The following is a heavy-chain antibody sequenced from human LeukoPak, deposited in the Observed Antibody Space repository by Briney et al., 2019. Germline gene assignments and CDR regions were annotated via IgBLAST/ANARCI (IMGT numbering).Heavy chain of an antibody. CDR1: GFTFSNSA. D-gene: IGHD6-13*01. V-gene: IGHV3-23*01. Sequence: GGSLRLSCAASGFTFSNSAMTWVRQSPGKGLEWVSDISASGDTTHYAESVKGRFTISRDNSKNTLYLQMSSLRADDTAVYYCAKDRAAGTGEVDYWGQGTLVTVSS. CDR2: ISASGDTT. J-gene: IGHJ4*02. CDR3: AKDRAAGTGEVDY.